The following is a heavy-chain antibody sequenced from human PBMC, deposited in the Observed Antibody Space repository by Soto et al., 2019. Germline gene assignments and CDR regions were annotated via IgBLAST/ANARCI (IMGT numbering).Heavy chain of an antibody. J-gene: IGHJ6*02. CDR2: IYPGDSDT. V-gene: IGHV5-51*01. D-gene: IGHD2-15*01. Sequence: GESLKISCKGSGYSFTSYWIGWVRQMPGKGLEWMWIIYPGDSDTRYSPSLQGQVTISADKSISTAYLQWSSLKASDTAMYYCARDRAPRYCSGGSCYTSDGMDVWGQGTTVTVSS. CDR3: ARDRAPRYCSGGSCYTSDGMDV. CDR1: GYSFTSYW.